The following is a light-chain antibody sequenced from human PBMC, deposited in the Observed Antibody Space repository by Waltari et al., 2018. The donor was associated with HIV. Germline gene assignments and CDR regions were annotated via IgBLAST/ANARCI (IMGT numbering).Light chain of an antibody. V-gene: IGLV1-40*01. CDR2: GNS. CDR3: QSYDSSLSGYV. J-gene: IGLJ1*01. Sequence: QSVLTQPPSVSGAPGQRVTISCTGSSSNIGAGYQVHWYQQLPGTAPKLLIYGNSTRPSGGPDRFSGSKSGTSASLAITGLQAEDEADYHCQSYDSSLSGYVFGTGTKVTVL. CDR1: SSNIGAGYQ.